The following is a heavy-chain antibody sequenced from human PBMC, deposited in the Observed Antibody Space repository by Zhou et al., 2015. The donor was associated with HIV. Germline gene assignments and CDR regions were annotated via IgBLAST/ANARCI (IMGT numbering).Heavy chain of an antibody. CDR2: IIPIFGTA. Sequence: QVQLVQSGAEVKKPGSSVKVSCKASGGTFSSYAISWVRQAPGQGLEWMGGIIPIFGTANYAQKFQGRVTITADESTSTAYMELSSLRSEDTAVYYCARATKMGGYYDSSGYGLSDAFDIWGQGTMVTVSS. J-gene: IGHJ3*02. V-gene: IGHV1-69*12. CDR3: ARATKMGGYYDSSGYGLSDAFDI. CDR1: GGTFSSYA. D-gene: IGHD3-22*01.